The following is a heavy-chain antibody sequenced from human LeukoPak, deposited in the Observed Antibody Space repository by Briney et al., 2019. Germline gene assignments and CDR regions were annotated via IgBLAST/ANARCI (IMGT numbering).Heavy chain of an antibody. V-gene: IGHV4-30-2*01. CDR2: IYHSGST. CDR1: GGSISSGGYT. D-gene: IGHD3-22*01. CDR3: ARALTYYYDSSGCGGPGNYYYGMDV. Sequence: SETLSLTCAVSGGSISSGGYTWSWIRQPPGKGLEWIGYIYHSGSTYYNPSLKSRVTISVDRSKNQFSLKLSSVTAADTAVYYCARALTYYYDSSGCGGPGNYYYGMDVWGQGTTVTVSS. J-gene: IGHJ6*02.